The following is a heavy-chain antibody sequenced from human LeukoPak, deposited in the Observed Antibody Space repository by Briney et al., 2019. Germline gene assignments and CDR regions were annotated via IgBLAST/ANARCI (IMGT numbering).Heavy chain of an antibody. Sequence: SETLSLTCTVSGGSISSYYWSWIRQTAGKGLEWIGRIYTSGSTNYNPSLKSRVTMSVDTSKNQFSLKLSSVTAADTAVYYCARDRSGSYYSVYDYWGQGTLVTVSS. J-gene: IGHJ4*02. CDR1: GGSISSYY. CDR3: ARDRSGSYYSVYDY. V-gene: IGHV4-4*07. CDR2: IYTSGST. D-gene: IGHD1-26*01.